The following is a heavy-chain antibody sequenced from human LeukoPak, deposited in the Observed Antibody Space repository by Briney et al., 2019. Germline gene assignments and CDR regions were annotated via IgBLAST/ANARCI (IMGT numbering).Heavy chain of an antibody. D-gene: IGHD1-1*01. Sequence: PSETLSLTCTVSGGSISSTSYYWGWIRQPPGKGLEWIGNIYYSGSTYYNPSFKSRVTISVDTSKNQFSLKLSSVTAADTAVYYCATLTTPGWFDPWGQGTLVTVSS. V-gene: IGHV4-39*07. CDR1: GGSISSTSYY. J-gene: IGHJ5*02. CDR3: ATLTTPGWFDP. CDR2: IYYSGST.